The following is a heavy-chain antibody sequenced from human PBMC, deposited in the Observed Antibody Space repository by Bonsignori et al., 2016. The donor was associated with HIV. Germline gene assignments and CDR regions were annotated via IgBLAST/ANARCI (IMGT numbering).Heavy chain of an antibody. J-gene: IGHJ4*02. V-gene: IGHV5-51*03. CDR2: IQPGDSDT. D-gene: IGHD6-13*01. Sequence: EVQLVQSGAEVKKPGESLKISCKGSGYSFTSYWIAWVRQMPGKGLEWMGIIQPGDSDTRYSPSFQGQVIISADKSITTAYLQWISLEASDTAVYYCARLGTSYSSSPDFWGQGTLVTVSS. CDR3: ARLGTSYSSSPDF. CDR1: GYSFTSYW.